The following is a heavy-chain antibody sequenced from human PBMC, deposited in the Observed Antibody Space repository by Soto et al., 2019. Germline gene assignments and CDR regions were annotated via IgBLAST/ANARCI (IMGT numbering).Heavy chain of an antibody. V-gene: IGHV3-15*07. CDR3: TTGFTRLAAFDI. D-gene: IGHD6-6*01. CDR1: GFTFGNAW. CDR2: IKSKTDGGTT. Sequence: GGSRLSCAASGFTFGNAWMNWVRQAQGKGLEWVGRIKSKTDGGTTDYAAPVKGRFTISRDDSKNTLYLQMNSLKTEDTAVYYCTTGFTRLAAFDIWGQGTMVTVSS. J-gene: IGHJ3*02.